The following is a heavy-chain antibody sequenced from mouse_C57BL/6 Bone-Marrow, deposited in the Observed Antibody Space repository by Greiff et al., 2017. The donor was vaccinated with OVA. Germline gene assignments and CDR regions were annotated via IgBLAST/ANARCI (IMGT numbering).Heavy chain of an antibody. D-gene: IGHD1-1*01. CDR2: IYYSGTI. Sequence: EVKLQESGPGLVKPSQTVFLTCTVTGISITTGNYRWSWLRQFPGNKLEWIGYIYYSGTITYNPSLTSRTTITRDTPKNQFFLEMNSLTAEDTATYYGARDRATVVDWYFDVWGTGTTVTVSS. CDR1: GISITTGNYR. J-gene: IGHJ1*03. V-gene: IGHV3-5*01. CDR3: ARDRATVVDWYFDV.